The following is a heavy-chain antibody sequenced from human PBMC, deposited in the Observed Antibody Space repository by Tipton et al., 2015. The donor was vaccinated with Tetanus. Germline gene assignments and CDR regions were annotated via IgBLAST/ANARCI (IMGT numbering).Heavy chain of an antibody. J-gene: IGHJ4*02. D-gene: IGHD3-22*01. CDR3: AREVGDYYDSSGHYFVY. CDR2: INPNSGGT. CDR1: GYTFTGYY. Sequence: QLVQSGAEVKKPGASVKVSCKASGYTFTGYYMHWVRQAPGQGLEWMGWINPNSGGTNYAQKYQGWVTMTRDTSISTAYMELSRLRSDDTAVYYCAREVGDYYDSSGHYFVYWGQGTLVTVSS. V-gene: IGHV1-2*04.